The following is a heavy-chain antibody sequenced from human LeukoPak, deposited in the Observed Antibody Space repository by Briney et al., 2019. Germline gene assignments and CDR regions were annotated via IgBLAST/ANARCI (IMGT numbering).Heavy chain of an antibody. CDR1: GFTFTNAW. CDR3: TAGTGTSDFDY. J-gene: IGHJ4*02. CDR2: IKSKTDVGTT. V-gene: IGHV3-15*01. Sequence: SGGSLRLSCAASGFTFTNAWISWVRQAPGKGLEWVGRIKSKTDVGTTDYAAPVKGRFTISRDDSKNTVYLQMNSLKTEDTAVYYCTAGTGTSDFDYWGQGTLVTVSS. D-gene: IGHD1-7*01.